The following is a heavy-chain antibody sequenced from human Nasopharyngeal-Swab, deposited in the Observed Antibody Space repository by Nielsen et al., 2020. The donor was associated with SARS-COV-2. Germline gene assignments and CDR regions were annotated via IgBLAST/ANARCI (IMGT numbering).Heavy chain of an antibody. Sequence: ASVKVSCKASEYTFTSYYMHWVRQAPGQGLEWMGRINPNSGGTNYAQKFQGRVTMTRDTSISTAYMELSRLRSDDTAVYYCARERDGDIVVVPAAMRYYYYGMDVWGQGTTVTVSS. V-gene: IGHV1-2*06. D-gene: IGHD2-2*01. CDR2: INPNSGGT. CDR3: ARERDGDIVVVPAAMRYYYYGMDV. CDR1: EYTFTSYY. J-gene: IGHJ6*02.